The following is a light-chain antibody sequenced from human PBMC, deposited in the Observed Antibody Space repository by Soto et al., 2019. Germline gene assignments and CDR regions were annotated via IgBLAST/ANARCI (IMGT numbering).Light chain of an antibody. V-gene: IGKV3-15*01. Sequence: EIVMTQSPATLSVSPGERVTLSCRASQSVSAYLAWYLQKPGQAPRLLIYDASTRATGIPARFSGSGSGTEFTLTISSLQSEDSAVYHCQQYSDWPLVTFGGGTKVEI. J-gene: IGKJ4*01. CDR3: QQYSDWPLVT. CDR2: DAS. CDR1: QSVSAY.